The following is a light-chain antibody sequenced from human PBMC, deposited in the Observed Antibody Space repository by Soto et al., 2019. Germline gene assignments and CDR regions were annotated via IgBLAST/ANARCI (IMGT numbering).Light chain of an antibody. Sequence: QSVLTRSPSVSGAPGQSVTSSCTGSSSNIGAGYDVRWYQQLPGTAPKLLIYGNSNRPSGVPDRFSGSKSGTSASLAITGLQAEDEADYYCQSYDSSLSGPYVFGTGTKVTVL. CDR2: GNS. CDR1: SSNIGAGYD. J-gene: IGLJ1*01. V-gene: IGLV1-40*01. CDR3: QSYDSSLSGPYV.